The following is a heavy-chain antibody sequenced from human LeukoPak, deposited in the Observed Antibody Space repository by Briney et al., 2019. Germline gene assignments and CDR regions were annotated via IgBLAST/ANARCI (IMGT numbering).Heavy chain of an antibody. D-gene: IGHD3-10*01. CDR3: TTVTLRPVGL. CDR2: IKSKSDGGTT. V-gene: IGHV3-15*05. CDR1: GFSFSRAW. J-gene: IGHJ4*02. Sequence: GGSLRLSCAASGFSFSRAWMSWVRQAPGKGLEWVGRIKSKSDGGTTDYAAPVKGRFTISRDDSKNTLFLQVNSLKIEDTAVYYCTTVTLRPVGLWGQGTLVTVSS.